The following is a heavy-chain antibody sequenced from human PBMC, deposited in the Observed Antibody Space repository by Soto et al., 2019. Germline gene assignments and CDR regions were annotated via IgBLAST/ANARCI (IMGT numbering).Heavy chain of an antibody. CDR2: IIPTLGTS. D-gene: IGHD2-2*01. CDR1: GDTFSRYA. V-gene: IGHV1-69*13. Sequence: SVKVSCKASGDTFSRYAINWLRQAPGQGLEWMGGIIPTLGTSNYAQKFQGRVTITADESTSTAYMELSSLRSVDTAVYYCATTASTGYLDYWGQGTLVTVSS. CDR3: ATTASTGYLDY. J-gene: IGHJ4*02.